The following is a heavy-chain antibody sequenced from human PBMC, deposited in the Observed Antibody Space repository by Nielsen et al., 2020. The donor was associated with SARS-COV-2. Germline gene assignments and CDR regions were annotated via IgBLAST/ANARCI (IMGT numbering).Heavy chain of an antibody. V-gene: IGHV4-34*01. CDR3: ARGKQQLVP. Sequence: SETLSLTCAVYGGSFSGYYWSWIRQPPGKGLEWIGEINHSGSTNYNPSLKSRVTISVDTSKNQFSLKLSSVTAADTAVYYCARGKQQLVPWGQGTLVTVSS. D-gene: IGHD6-13*01. CDR2: INHSGST. J-gene: IGHJ4*02. CDR1: GGSFSGYY.